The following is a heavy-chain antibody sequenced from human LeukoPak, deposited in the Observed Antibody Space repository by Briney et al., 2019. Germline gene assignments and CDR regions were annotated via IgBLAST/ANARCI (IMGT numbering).Heavy chain of an antibody. J-gene: IGHJ4*02. CDR1: GGSFSGYY. V-gene: IGHV4-34*01. D-gene: IGHD3-10*01. Sequence: PSETLSPTCAVYGGSFSGYYWSWIRQPPGKGLEWIGEINHSGSTNYNPSLKSRVTISVDTSKNQFSLKLSSVTAADTAVYYCARARYYGSGSYYNHPRGPPLYWGQGTLVTVSS. CDR3: ARARYYGSGSYYNHPRGPPLY. CDR2: INHSGST.